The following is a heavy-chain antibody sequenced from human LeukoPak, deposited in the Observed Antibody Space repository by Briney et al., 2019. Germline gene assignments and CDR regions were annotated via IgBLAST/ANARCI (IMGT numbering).Heavy chain of an antibody. J-gene: IGHJ6*02. V-gene: IGHV3-9*01. CDR1: GFTFDDYA. CDR2: ISWNSGSI. Sequence: GRSLRLSCAASGFTFDDYAMHWVRQAPGKGLEWVSGISWNSGSIGYADSVKGRFTISRDNAKNSLYLQMNSLRAEDTALYYCAKSHGYNYYGMDVWGQGTTVTVSS. CDR3: AKSHGYNYYGMDV.